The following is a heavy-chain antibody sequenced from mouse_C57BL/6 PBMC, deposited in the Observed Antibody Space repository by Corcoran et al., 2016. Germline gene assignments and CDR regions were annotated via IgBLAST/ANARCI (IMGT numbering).Heavy chain of an antibody. Sequence: DVQLQASGPGLVQHSQSLSLTCSVSGYSITSGYYWNWIRQFPGNKLEWMGYISYDGSNNYNPSLKNRISITRDTSKNQFFLKLNSVTTEDTATYYCARDSNYYFDYWGQGTTLTVSS. CDR1: GYSITSGYY. J-gene: IGHJ2*01. CDR2: ISYDGSN. CDR3: ARDSNYYFDY. V-gene: IGHV3-6*01. D-gene: IGHD2-5*01.